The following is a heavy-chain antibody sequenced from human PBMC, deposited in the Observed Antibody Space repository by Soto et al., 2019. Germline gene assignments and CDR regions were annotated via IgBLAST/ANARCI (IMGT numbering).Heavy chain of an antibody. Sequence: QVQLVQSGAEVKKPGSSVKVSCKASGGVFRNYAINWVRQAPGQGLEWMGGIIPVFGTADYPQKFQGRVTITADEATTTAYLELASPKTEGTALYFWAGDRLGSYSFDSWGQGTLVTVAS. D-gene: IGHD1-26*01. J-gene: IGHJ5*01. CDR2: IIPVFGTA. CDR3: AGDRLGSYSFDS. CDR1: GGVFRNYA. V-gene: IGHV1-69*01.